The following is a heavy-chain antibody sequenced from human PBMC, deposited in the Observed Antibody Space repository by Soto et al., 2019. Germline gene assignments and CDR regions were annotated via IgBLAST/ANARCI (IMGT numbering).Heavy chain of an antibody. V-gene: IGHV1-69*04. CDR1: GGTFSSYT. CDR3: ARDLRESPRYY. D-gene: IGHD3-10*01. J-gene: IGHJ4*02. CDR2: IIPILGIA. Sequence: SVKVSCKASGGTFSSYTISWVRQAPGQGLEWMGRIIPILGIANYAQKFQGRVTITADKSTSTAYMELSSLRSEDTAVYYCARDLRESPRYYWGQGTLVTVSS.